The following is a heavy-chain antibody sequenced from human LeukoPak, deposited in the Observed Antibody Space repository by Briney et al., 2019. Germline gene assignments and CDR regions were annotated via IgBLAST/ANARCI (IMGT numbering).Heavy chain of an antibody. J-gene: IGHJ4*02. Sequence: GGSLRLSCAASGFTFSSYSMNWVRQAPGKGLEWVSYISSRSGTIYYGDSVKGRSTISRDNAKNSLYLQMNSLRDEDTAVYYCAPLGAGPIDYWGQGTLVTVSS. CDR1: GFTFSSYS. D-gene: IGHD6-19*01. V-gene: IGHV3-48*02. CDR3: APLGAGPIDY. CDR2: ISSRSGTI.